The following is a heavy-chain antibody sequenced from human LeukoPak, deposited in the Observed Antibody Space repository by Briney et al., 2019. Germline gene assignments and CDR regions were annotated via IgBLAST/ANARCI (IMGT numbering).Heavy chain of an antibody. CDR1: GYTFTTYY. V-gene: IGHV1-46*01. Sequence: APVKVSCKASGYTFTTYYMHWVRQAPGQGLEWMGIIYPGGGGTSYAQKIQGRVTMTRDTSTSTVYVELSSLRSEDTAVYYCARAYRSGSPFDYWGQGTLVTVSS. CDR3: ARAYRSGSPFDY. D-gene: IGHD3-10*01. J-gene: IGHJ4*02. CDR2: IYPGGGGT.